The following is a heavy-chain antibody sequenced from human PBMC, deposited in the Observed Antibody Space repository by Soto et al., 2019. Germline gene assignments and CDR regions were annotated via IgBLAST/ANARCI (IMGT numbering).Heavy chain of an antibody. Sequence: EVQLVESGGGLVQPGGSLRLSCAASGFSFSSNWMHWVRQAPGKGLVWVARINGDGSTTQYADSVQGRFTISRDNTENRLYMRMNSLRADDTAVYYCASIPMVRGPSDYWGQGALVTVSS. J-gene: IGHJ4*02. D-gene: IGHD3-10*01. V-gene: IGHV3-74*02. CDR3: ASIPMVRGPSDY. CDR2: INGDGSTT. CDR1: GFSFSSNW.